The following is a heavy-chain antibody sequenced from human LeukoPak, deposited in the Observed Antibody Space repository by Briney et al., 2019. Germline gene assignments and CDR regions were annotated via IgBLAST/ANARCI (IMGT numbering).Heavy chain of an antibody. V-gene: IGHV4-59*08. J-gene: IGHJ4*02. Sequence: SETLSLTCAVSGGSISTYHWSWIRQPPGKGLEWIGYISYSGSTNYNPSLKSRVTISVDTSKSQFSLKLSSVTAADTAVYYCARHLDYYGSGSFEYWGQGTLVTVSS. CDR2: ISYSGST. CDR3: ARHLDYYGSGSFEY. D-gene: IGHD3-10*01. CDR1: GGSISTYH.